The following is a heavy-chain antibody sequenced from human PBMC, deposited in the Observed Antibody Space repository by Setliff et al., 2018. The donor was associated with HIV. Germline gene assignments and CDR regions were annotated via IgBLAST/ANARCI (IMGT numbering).Heavy chain of an antibody. Sequence: GGSLRLSCTASGFTFGDYLMSWVRQAPGKGLEWIGFIRSKAFGGVKYYADSVRGRFTISRDNSKNTLYLQMNSLRAEDTALYYCARKYYYDSSGYYSFDYWGQGALVT. V-gene: IGHV3-23*01. CDR1: GFTFGDYL. D-gene: IGHD3-22*01. J-gene: IGHJ4*02. CDR2: IRSKAFGGVK. CDR3: ARKYYYDSSGYYSFDY.